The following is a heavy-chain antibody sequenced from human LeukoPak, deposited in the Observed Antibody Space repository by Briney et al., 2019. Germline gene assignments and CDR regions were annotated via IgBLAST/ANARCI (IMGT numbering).Heavy chain of an antibody. Sequence: SQTLSLTCTVSGGSISSGDYYWSWIRQPPGKGLEWVGYIYYSGSTYYNPSLKSRVTISVDTSKNQFSLKLSSVTAADTAVYYCARGDSSARLLDYWGQGTLVTVSS. V-gene: IGHV4-30-4*01. CDR1: GGSISSGDYY. CDR2: IYYSGST. J-gene: IGHJ4*02. D-gene: IGHD3-22*01. CDR3: ARGDSSARLLDY.